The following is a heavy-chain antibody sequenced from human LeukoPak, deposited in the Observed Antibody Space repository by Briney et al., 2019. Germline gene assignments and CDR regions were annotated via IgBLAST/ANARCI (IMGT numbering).Heavy chain of an antibody. J-gene: IGHJ3*02. Sequence: EASVKVSCKASGYTFTGYYMHWVRQAPGQGLEWMGWINPNSGGTNYAQKFQGRVTMTRDTSISTAYMELSRLRSDDTAVYYCAGDGPLDNDDAFDIWGQGTMVTVSS. D-gene: IGHD1-1*01. CDR2: INPNSGGT. CDR1: GYTFTGYY. V-gene: IGHV1-2*02. CDR3: AGDGPLDNDDAFDI.